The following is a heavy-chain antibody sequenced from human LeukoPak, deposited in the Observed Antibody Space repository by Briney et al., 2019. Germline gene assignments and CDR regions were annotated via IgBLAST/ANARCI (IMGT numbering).Heavy chain of an antibody. CDR1: GGSISSAY. CDR3: ARHGSGWRFDY. J-gene: IGHJ4*02. V-gene: IGHV4-59*08. Sequence: SETLSLTCTVSGGSISSAYWTWIRQPPGKGLEWIASVFYSGSTDYNPPPKSRVTMSVDTSKNQFSLRLSSVTAADTAVYYCARHGSGWRFDYWGQGTLVTVSS. D-gene: IGHD6-19*01. CDR2: VFYSGST.